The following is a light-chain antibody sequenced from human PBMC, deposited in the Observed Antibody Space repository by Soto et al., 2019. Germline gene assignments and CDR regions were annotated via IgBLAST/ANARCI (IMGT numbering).Light chain of an antibody. CDR1: QSVSSN. CDR2: GAS. V-gene: IGKV3-15*01. J-gene: IGKJ4*01. CDR3: QQYNNWPLT. Sequence: EIVMTQSPATLSVSPMEGATLSCRASQSVSSNLAGYQQKPGQAPRLLIYGASTRATGIPARVSGSGSGTDFHLTISSLQSEDFAVYSCQQYNNWPLTFGGGTKVEI.